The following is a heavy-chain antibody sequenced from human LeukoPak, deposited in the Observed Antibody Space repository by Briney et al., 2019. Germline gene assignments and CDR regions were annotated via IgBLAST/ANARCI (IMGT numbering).Heavy chain of an antibody. CDR2: IKQDGSEK. D-gene: IGHD5-12*01. J-gene: IGHJ4*02. V-gene: IGHV3-7*01. CDR1: GFTFSSYG. CDR3: ASWEWLRSMGY. Sequence: GGSLRLSCAASGFTFSSYGMHWVRQAPGKGLEWVANIKQDGSEKYYVDSVKGRFTISRDNAKNSLYLQMNSLSAEDTAVYYCASWEWLRSMGYWGQGTLVTVSS.